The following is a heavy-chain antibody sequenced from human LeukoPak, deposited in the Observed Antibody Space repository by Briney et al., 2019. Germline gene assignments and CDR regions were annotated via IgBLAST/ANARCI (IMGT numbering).Heavy chain of an antibody. J-gene: IGHJ4*02. V-gene: IGHV4-38-2*02. Sequence: PSETLSLTCTVSGYSISSGYYWGWIRQPPGKGLEWIGSIYHSGSTYYNSSLKSRVTISVDTSQNQFSLKLSSVTAADTAMYCCAGYTDYVSYWGQGTLVTVSS. CDR3: AGYTDYVSY. CDR1: GYSISSGYY. D-gene: IGHD4-17*01. CDR2: IYHSGST.